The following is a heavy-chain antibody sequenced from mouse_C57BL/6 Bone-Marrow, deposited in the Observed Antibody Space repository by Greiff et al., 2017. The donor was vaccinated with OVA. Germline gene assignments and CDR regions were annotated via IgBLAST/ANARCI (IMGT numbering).Heavy chain of an antibody. V-gene: IGHV5-2*01. Sequence: EVQLQESGGGLVQPGESVKLSCESNEYEFPSYDMSWVRKTPGKRLELVAAIISDGGSTNYPNTMERRFIFTRDNTKKTLYLQMSSLRSEDTALYYCARHAMVAYWGQGTLVTVSA. CDR1: EYEFPSYD. J-gene: IGHJ3*01. D-gene: IGHD2-3*01. CDR3: ARHAMVAY. CDR2: IISDGGST.